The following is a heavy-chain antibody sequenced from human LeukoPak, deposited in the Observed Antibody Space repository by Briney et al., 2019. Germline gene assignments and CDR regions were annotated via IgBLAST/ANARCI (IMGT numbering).Heavy chain of an antibody. D-gene: IGHD6-19*01. CDR2: INWNSGRM. V-gene: IGHV3-9*01. CDR3: AKDGQRRAVSVVTYMDV. J-gene: IGHJ6*03. CDR1: GFTFDDYA. Sequence: GGSLRLSCAAAGFTFDDYAMHWVRQAPGKGLEWVSTINWNSGRMEYADSVKGRFTISRDNAKNSLYLQMNSLRDEDTALYYCAKDGQRRAVSVVTYMDVWGKGTTVTVSS.